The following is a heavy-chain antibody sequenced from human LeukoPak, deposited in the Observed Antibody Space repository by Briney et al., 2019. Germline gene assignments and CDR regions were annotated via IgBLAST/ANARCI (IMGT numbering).Heavy chain of an antibody. CDR3: ARGGAPRTPEPDY. D-gene: IGHD2-2*01. CDR2: ICNSGSA. V-gene: IGHV4-59*01. J-gene: IGHJ4*02. CDR1: GGSISGSC. Sequence: SETLSLTCAVSGGSISGSCWSWIRQPPGKGLEWIGYICNSGSANYIPSLENRVTISMDTSENQFSLRVNSVTTSDTAVYYCARGGAPRTPEPDYWGQGTLVTVSS.